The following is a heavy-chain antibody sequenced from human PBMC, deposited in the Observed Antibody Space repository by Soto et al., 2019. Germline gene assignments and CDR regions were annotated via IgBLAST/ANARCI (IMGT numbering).Heavy chain of an antibody. V-gene: IGHV3-30-3*01. CDR3: ARGGEGSSSSDY. Sequence: PGGSLRLSCAASGFSCSIFPMHWFRQAPGKGLEWVAVMSFDGITTYYADSVKGRFTMTTDTSTSTAYMELRSLRSDDTAVYYCARGGEGSSSSDYWGQGTLVTVSS. CDR1: GFSCSIFP. D-gene: IGHD6-6*01. J-gene: IGHJ4*02. CDR2: MSFDGITT.